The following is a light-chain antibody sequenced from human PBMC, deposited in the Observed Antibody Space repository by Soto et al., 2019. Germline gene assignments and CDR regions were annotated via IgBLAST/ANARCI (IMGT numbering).Light chain of an antibody. Sequence: EIQMTPSPSTLSASVLYIVSITFRSSQSISDWLAWYQQKPGKAPKLLIFDASSLESGVPSRFSGSGSGTEFTLTISSLQSDDFATYYCQNYSSYPWKFGQGTKVDI. V-gene: IGKV1-5*01. CDR3: QNYSSYPWK. CDR1: QSISDW. CDR2: DAS. J-gene: IGKJ1*01.